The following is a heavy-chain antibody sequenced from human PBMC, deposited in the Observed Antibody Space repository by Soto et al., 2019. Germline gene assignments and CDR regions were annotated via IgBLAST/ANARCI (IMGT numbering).Heavy chain of an antibody. V-gene: IGHV3-23*01. CDR1: GFTFSSYA. CDR2: ISGSGGST. Sequence: GGSLRLSCAASGFTFSSYAMSWVRQAPGKGLEWVSAISGSGGSTYYADSVKGRVTITRDTSASTAYMELSSLRSEDTAVYYCARSIVVVTALDYWGQGTLVTVSS. J-gene: IGHJ4*02. CDR3: ARSIVVVTALDY. D-gene: IGHD2-21*02.